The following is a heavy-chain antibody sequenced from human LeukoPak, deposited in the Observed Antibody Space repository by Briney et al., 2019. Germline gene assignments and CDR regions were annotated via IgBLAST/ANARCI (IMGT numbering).Heavy chain of an antibody. CDR2: ISSSGNT. D-gene: IGHD3-3*01. Sequence: SGTLSLTCAVSGGSTSSGNYYWGWFRQPPGKGLEWIGGISSSGNTYYNPSLKSRITISIDTSKDHFSLKLSSVSAADTAVYYCARLGAGPTYYDFWSGYSSFYFDYWGQGTLVTVSS. J-gene: IGHJ4*02. V-gene: IGHV4-39*02. CDR1: GGSTSSGNYY. CDR3: ARLGAGPTYYDFWSGYSSFYFDY.